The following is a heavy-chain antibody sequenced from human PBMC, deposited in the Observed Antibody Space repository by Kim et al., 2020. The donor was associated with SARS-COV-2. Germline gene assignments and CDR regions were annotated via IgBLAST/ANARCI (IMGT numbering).Heavy chain of an antibody. Sequence: GRFTISRDNSKNTLYLQMNSLRAEDTAVYYCARDMYYDILTGYSIDAFDIWGQGTMVTVSS. CDR3: ARDMYYDILTGYSIDAFDI. V-gene: IGHV3-30*07. D-gene: IGHD3-9*01. J-gene: IGHJ3*02.